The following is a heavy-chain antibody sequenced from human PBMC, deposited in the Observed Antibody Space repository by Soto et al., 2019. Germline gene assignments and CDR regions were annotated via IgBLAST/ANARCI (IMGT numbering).Heavy chain of an antibody. J-gene: IGHJ4*02. D-gene: IGHD6-19*01. Sequence: PDTLSLTCTVSGVSISSYYWSWIRQPPGKGLEWIGYIYYSGSTNYNPSLKSRVTISVDTSKNQFSLKLSSVTAADTAVYYCARRAVGGPLGYWGQGTLVSVSS. V-gene: IGHV4-59*01. CDR1: GVSISSYY. CDR2: IYYSGST. CDR3: ARRAVGGPLGY.